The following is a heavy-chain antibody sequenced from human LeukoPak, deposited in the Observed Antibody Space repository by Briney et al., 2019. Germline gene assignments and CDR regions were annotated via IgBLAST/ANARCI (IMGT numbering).Heavy chain of an antibody. V-gene: IGHV3-7*01. J-gene: IGHJ5*02. CDR1: GFSVSNFW. D-gene: IGHD3-16*01. CDR3: ATNAFSYPNT. CDR2: INEDETGK. Sequence: GGSMRLSCTGSGFSVSNFWMAWVRQAPGKGLEWVANINEDETGKYYVDSVKGRFTISRDNAKNSLFLQMNSVRVEDTAVYYCATNAFSYPNTWGQGTQVTVSS.